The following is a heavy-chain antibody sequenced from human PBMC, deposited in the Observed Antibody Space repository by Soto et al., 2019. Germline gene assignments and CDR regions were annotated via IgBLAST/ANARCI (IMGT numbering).Heavy chain of an antibody. J-gene: IGHJ4*02. D-gene: IGHD3-22*01. Sequence: SETLSLPCAVYGGSFSDHYWSWIRQPPGKGLEWIGEINHSGSTNYNPSLKSRITISVDTSKNQFSLNLSSVTAADTAVYYCARHQDGSCTAYYPIRPYDYWGQGALVTVSS. CDR1: GGSFSDHY. CDR2: INHSGST. V-gene: IGHV4-34*01. CDR3: ARHQDGSCTAYYPIRPYDY.